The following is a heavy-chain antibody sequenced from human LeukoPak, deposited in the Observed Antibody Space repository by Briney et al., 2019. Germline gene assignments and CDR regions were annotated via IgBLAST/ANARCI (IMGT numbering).Heavy chain of an antibody. CDR1: GFTFSRYS. D-gene: IGHD3-3*01. J-gene: IGHJ4*02. Sequence: GGSLRLSCAASGFTFSRYSMNWVRQAPGKGLEWVSSISSSSSYIYYADSGKGRFTISRDNAKNSPYLQMNSLRAEDTAVYYCARFSHRFLEWSPIDYWGQGTLVTVSS. CDR2: ISSSSSYI. CDR3: ARFSHRFLEWSPIDY. V-gene: IGHV3-21*01.